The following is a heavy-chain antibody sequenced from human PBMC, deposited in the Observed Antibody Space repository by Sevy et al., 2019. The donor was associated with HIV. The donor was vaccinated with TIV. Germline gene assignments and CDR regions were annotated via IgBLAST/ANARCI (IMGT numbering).Heavy chain of an antibody. Sequence: GGSLRLSCAASGFTFSGSAMHWVRQASGKGLEWVGRIRSKAKSYATAYAASVKGRFTMSRDDSKNTAYLQMNSLKTEDTAVYYCTRHDCSSTSCYTDFDPWGQGTLVTV. J-gene: IGHJ5*02. V-gene: IGHV3-73*01. CDR2: IRSKAKSYAT. CDR3: TRHDCSSTSCYTDFDP. D-gene: IGHD2-2*02. CDR1: GFTFSGSA.